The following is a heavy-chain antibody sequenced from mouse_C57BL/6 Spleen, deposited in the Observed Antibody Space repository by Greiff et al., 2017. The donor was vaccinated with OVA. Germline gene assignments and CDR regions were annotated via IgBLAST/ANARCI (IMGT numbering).Heavy chain of an antibody. CDR3: ARDYLEDYFDY. J-gene: IGHJ2*01. CDR1: GYTFTDYY. D-gene: IGHD2-4*01. Sequence: EVQLQQSGPELVKPGASVKISCKASGYTFTDYYMNWVKQSHGKSLEWIGDINPNNGGTSYNQKFKGKATLTVDKSSSTAYMELRSLTSEDSAVYYCARDYLEDYFDYWGQGTTLTVSS. CDR2: INPNNGGT. V-gene: IGHV1-26*01.